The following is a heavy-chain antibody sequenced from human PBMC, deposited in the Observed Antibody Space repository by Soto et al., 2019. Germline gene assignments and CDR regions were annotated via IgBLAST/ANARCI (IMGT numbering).Heavy chain of an antibody. V-gene: IGHV4-59*01. J-gene: IGHJ6*03. D-gene: IGHD1-1*01. CDR1: GGSISSYY. Sequence: SETLSLTCTVSGGSISSYYWSWIRQPPGKGLEWIGYIYYSGSTNYNPSLKSRVTISVDTSKNQFSLKLSSVTAADTAVYYCARGAWKDYYYYYYMDVWGKGTTVTVSS. CDR3: ARGAWKDYYYYYYMDV. CDR2: IYYSGST.